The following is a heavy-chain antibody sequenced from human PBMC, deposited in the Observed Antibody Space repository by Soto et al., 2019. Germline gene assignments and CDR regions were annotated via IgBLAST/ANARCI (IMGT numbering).Heavy chain of an antibody. CDR2: VIPFLSIA. J-gene: IGHJ5*02. D-gene: IGHD5-12*01. CDR3: ARDSTVYYSGFHS. V-gene: IGHV1-69*08. Sequence: QVHLVQSGAEVKKPGSSVKVSCKTSRGTFSSYTISWVRQAPGQGLEWMGRVIPFLSIANYAQKFLGRVTIAADNSTSTAYMELSSLRPEDTAVYYCARDSTVYYSGFHSWGQGTLVTVSS. CDR1: RGTFSSYT.